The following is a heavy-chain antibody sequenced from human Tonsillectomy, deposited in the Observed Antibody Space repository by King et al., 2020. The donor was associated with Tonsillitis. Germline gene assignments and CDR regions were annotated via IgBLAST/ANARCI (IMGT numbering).Heavy chain of an antibody. CDR1: GYTFTNYY. CDR2: INPSGDTT. Sequence: HVQLVESGAEVKKPGASVKVSCEASGYTFTNYYMHWVRQAPGQGLEWMGIINPSGDTTNYAQKFQGRVTMTKDTSTSTVYMKLSSLRSEDTAVYYCASSIFGVADYYFDYWGQGTLVTVSS. J-gene: IGHJ4*02. V-gene: IGHV1-46*03. CDR3: ASSIFGVADYYFDY. D-gene: IGHD3-3*01.